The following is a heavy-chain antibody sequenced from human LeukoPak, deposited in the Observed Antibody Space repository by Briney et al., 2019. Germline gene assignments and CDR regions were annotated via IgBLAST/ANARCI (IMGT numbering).Heavy chain of an antibody. Sequence: PGRSLRLSCAASGFTFSSYGMHWVRQAPGKGLEWVAVISYDGSNKYYADSVKGRFTISRDNSKNTLYLQMNSLRAEDTAVYYCARVLNSYGYSALDYWGQGTLVTVSS. D-gene: IGHD5-18*01. CDR2: ISYDGSNK. CDR3: ARVLNSYGYSALDY. J-gene: IGHJ4*02. CDR1: GFTFSSYG. V-gene: IGHV3-30*03.